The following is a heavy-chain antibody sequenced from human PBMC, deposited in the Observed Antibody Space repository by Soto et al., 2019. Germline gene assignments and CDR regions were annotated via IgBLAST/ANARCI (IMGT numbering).Heavy chain of an antibody. CDR3: ARSKGDCSGGSCYSPYYYYMDV. V-gene: IGHV1-18*01. D-gene: IGHD2-15*01. CDR1: GYTFTSYG. Sequence: ASVKVSCKASGYTFTSYGISWVRQAPGQGLEWMGWISAYNGNTNYAQKLQGRVTMTTDTSTSTAYMELRSLRSDDTAVYYCARSKGDCSGGSCYSPYYYYMDVWGKGTTVTVSS. CDR2: ISAYNGNT. J-gene: IGHJ6*03.